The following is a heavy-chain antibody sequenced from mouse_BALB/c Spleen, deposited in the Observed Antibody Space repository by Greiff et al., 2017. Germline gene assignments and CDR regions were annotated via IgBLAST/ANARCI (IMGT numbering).Heavy chain of an antibody. D-gene: IGHD4-1*01. J-gene: IGHJ4*01. V-gene: IGHV2-9*02. CDR3: AKTGTDYAMDY. CDR2: IWAGGST. CDR1: GFSLTSYG. Sequence: VQLQESGPGLVAPSQSLSITCTVSGFSLTSYGVHWVRQPPGKGLEWLGVIWAGGSTNYNSALMSRLSISKDNSKSQVFLKMNSLQTDDTAMYYCAKTGTDYAMDYWGQGTSVTVSS.